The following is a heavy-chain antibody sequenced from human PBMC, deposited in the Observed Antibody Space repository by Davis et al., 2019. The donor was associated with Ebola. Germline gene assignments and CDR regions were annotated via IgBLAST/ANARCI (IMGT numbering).Heavy chain of an antibody. V-gene: IGHV3-48*02. J-gene: IGHJ6*03. CDR1: GFTFSSYS. D-gene: IGHD3-3*01. Sequence: GESLKISCAASGFTFSSYSMNWVRQAPGKGLEWVSYISSSSSTIYYADSVKGRFTISRDNAKNSLYLQMNSLRDEDTAVYYCARGSYYDFWSGSGYYYMDVWGKGTTVTVSS. CDR2: ISSSSSTI. CDR3: ARGSYYDFWSGSGYYYMDV.